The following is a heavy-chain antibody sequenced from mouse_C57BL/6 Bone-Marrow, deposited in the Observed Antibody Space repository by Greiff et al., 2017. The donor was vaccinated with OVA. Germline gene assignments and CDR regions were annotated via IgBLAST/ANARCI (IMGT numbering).Heavy chain of an antibody. Sequence: EVKLQESGAELVRPGASVKLSCTASGFNIKDYYMHWVKQRPEQGLEWIGRIDPEDGDTEYAPKFQGKATMTADTSSNTAYLQLSSLTSEDTAVYYCTPAYYSNYVDYWGQGTTLTVSS. V-gene: IGHV14-1*01. CDR2: IDPEDGDT. J-gene: IGHJ2*01. CDR3: TPAYYSNYVDY. D-gene: IGHD2-5*01. CDR1: GFNIKDYY.